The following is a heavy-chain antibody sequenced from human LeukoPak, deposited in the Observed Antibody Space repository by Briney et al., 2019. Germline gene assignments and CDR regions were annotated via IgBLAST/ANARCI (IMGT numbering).Heavy chain of an antibody. D-gene: IGHD4-23*01. CDR2: INPNSGGT. CDR3: ARGEVEYGGNSDY. V-gene: IGHV1-2*02. J-gene: IGHJ4*02. CDR1: GYTFTGYY. Sequence: ASVKVSCKASGYTFTGYYMHWVRQAPGQGLEWMGWINPNSGGTNYAQKFQGRVTMTRDTSISTAYMELSRPRSDDTAVYFCARGEVEYGGNSDYWGQGTLVTVSS.